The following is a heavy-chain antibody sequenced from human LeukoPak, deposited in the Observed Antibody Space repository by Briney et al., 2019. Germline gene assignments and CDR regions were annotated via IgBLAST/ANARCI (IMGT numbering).Heavy chain of an antibody. CDR1: GFTFSSYG. CDR3: AKVGPWSQHQSYYFDY. J-gene: IGHJ4*02. Sequence: PGGPLRLSCAAPGFTFSSYGMHWVRQAPGKGREGGAFIRYDGSNKYYADSVKGRFTISRDNSKNTPYLQMNSLRAEDTTVYYCAKVGPWSQHQSYYFDYWGQGTLVTVSS. CDR2: IRYDGSNK. V-gene: IGHV3-30*02. D-gene: IGHD2-8*02.